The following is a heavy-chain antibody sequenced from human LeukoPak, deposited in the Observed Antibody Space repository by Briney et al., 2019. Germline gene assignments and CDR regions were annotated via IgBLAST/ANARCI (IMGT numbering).Heavy chain of an antibody. Sequence: ASVKVSCKASGYTFTSYGITWVRQAPGQGLEWMGWISAYNGNTNYAQKLQGRVTMTTDTSTSTAYMELRSLRSDDTAVYYCARDGDRNSPYGDYADYWGQGTLVTVSS. CDR3: ARDGDRNSPYGDYADY. V-gene: IGHV1-18*01. CDR1: GYTFTSYG. CDR2: ISAYNGNT. J-gene: IGHJ4*02. D-gene: IGHD4-17*01.